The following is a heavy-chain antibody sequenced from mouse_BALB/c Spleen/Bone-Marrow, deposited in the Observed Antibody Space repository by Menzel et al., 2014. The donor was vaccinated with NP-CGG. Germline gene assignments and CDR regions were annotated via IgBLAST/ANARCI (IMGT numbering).Heavy chain of an antibody. CDR2: IDPYDSET. Sequence: QVQLQQSGAELVRPGASVKLSCKASGYTFTSCWMNWVKQRPEQGLEWIGRIDPYDSETHYNQKFKDKAILTVDTSSSTGYVDLNSLTSEDSAVYYCARHSSYAWYFDFWGQGTTLTVSS. CDR1: GYTFTSCW. J-gene: IGHJ2*01. V-gene: IGHV1-52*01. D-gene: IGHD1-1*01. CDR3: ARHSSYAWYFDF.